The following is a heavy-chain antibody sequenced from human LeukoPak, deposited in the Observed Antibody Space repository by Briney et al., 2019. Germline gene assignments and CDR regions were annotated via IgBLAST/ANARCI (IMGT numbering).Heavy chain of an antibody. CDR2: IYRSVRD. V-gene: IGHV4-4*02. CDR3: ARHGSGSYFVS. CDR1: GGAISNSNW. J-gene: IGHJ5*02. Sequence: AGTLSLTCAVSGGAISNSNWWSWVRQPPGKGLEWIGEIYRSVRDNYNPSLKSRVTISIDKSNNQFSLKLCSVTAADTAVYYCARHGSGSYFVSWGQGTLVTLYS. D-gene: IGHD3-10*01.